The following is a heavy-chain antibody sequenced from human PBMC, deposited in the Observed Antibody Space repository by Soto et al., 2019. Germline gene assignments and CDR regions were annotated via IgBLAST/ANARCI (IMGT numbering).Heavy chain of an antibody. CDR1: GYTFTDYY. CDR3: ARHRHTSGSDYFDS. V-gene: IGHV1-2*02. J-gene: IGHJ4*02. D-gene: IGHD6-19*01. CDR2: INPRSGDT. Sequence: AAVRVSCRASGYTFTDYYLHWVRPATGPGLEWMGSINPRSGDTHFAQKFQPRVTMTRDTSITTAFMELISLTSHDTAVYFCARHRHTSGSDYFDSWGQGTLVTGSS.